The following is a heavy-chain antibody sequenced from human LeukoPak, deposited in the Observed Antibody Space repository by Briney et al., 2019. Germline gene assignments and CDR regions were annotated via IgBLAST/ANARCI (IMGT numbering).Heavy chain of an antibody. CDR1: GGTFSSYA. D-gene: IGHD5-18*01. V-gene: IGHV1-69*05. CDR2: IIPIFGTA. J-gene: IGHJ4*02. CDR3: ARDQGYSYGIGLIADY. Sequence: ASVKVSCKAPGGTFSSYAISWVRQAPGQGLECMGRIIPIFGTANYAQKFQGRVTITTDESTSTAYMELSGLRSEDTAVYYCARDQGYSYGIGLIADYWGQGTLVTVSS.